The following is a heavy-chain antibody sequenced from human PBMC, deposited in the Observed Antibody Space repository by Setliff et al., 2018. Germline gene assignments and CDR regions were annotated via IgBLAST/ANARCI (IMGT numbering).Heavy chain of an antibody. CDR1: GFTFSTYW. V-gene: IGHV3-74*03. CDR3: ARERYYNFWNGYDYYYYYMDV. J-gene: IGHJ6*03. D-gene: IGHD3-3*01. CDR2: IGTDGSGT. Sequence: PGGSLRLSCAASGFTFSTYWMHWVRQVPGKGLVWVSRIGTDGSGTEYADSVKGRFTVSRDNSRNTLYLQMNSLRPEDTAVYYCARERYYNFWNGYDYYYYYMDVWGIGTTVTVSS.